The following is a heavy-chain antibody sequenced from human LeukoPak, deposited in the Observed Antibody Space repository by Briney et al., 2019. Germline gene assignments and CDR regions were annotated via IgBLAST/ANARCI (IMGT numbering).Heavy chain of an antibody. CDR2: ISHEGSNK. J-gene: IGHJ5*01. CDR1: GFTFSSYG. D-gene: IGHD3-16*01. Sequence: GGSLRLSCAASGFTFSSYGMNWVRQAPGKGLEWVALISHEGSNKYYADSVKGRFTISRDNSENTLYLQMSSLRAEDTAIYYCVRDRAEGVDPLGQGTLVNGSS. CDR3: VRDRAEGVDP. V-gene: IGHV3-30*03.